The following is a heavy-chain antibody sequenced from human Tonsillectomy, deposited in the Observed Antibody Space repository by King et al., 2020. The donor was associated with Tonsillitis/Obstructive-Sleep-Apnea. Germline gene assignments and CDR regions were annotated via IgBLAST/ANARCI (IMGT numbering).Heavy chain of an antibody. D-gene: IGHD6-13*01. J-gene: IGHJ4*02. CDR3: ARSYSSSWPTEYYFDY. CDR1: GGSFSGYY. CDR2: INHSGST. V-gene: IGHV4-34*01. Sequence: VPLQQWGAGLLKPSETLSLTCAVYGGSFSGYYWSWIRQPPGKGLEWIGEINHSGSTNYNPSLKSRVTISVDTSKNQFSLKLSSVTAADTAVYYCARSYSSSWPTEYYFDYWGQGTLVTVSS.